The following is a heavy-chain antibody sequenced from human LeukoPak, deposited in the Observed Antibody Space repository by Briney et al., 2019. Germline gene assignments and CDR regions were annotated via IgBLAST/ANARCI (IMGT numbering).Heavy chain of an antibody. J-gene: IGHJ4*02. V-gene: IGHV3-49*04. Sequence: PGRSLRLSCTASGFTFGDYAMSWVRQAPGKGLEWVGFIRSKAYGGTTEYAASVKGRFTISRDDSKSIAYLQMNSLRAEDTAVYYCARVSIAAAAFFDYWGQGTLVTVSS. CDR1: GFTFGDYA. D-gene: IGHD6-13*01. CDR3: ARVSIAAAAFFDY. CDR2: IRSKAYGGTT.